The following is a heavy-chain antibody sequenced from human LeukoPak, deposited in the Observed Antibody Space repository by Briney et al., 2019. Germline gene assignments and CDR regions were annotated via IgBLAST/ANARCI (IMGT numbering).Heavy chain of an antibody. CDR3: ARGEWIQLGSVYQDY. D-gene: IGHD5-18*01. CDR1: GYTFTGYY. J-gene: IGHJ4*02. Sequence: GASVKVSCKASGYTFTGYYMHWVRQAPGQGREWMGRINPNSGGTNYAQKFQGRVTMTRDTSISIAYMELSRLRSDDTAVYHCARGEWIQLGSVYQDYWGQGTLVTVSS. CDR2: INPNSGGT. V-gene: IGHV1-2*06.